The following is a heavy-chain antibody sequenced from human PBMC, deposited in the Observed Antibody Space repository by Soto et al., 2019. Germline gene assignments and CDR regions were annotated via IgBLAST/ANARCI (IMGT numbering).Heavy chain of an antibody. CDR3: ARELEWAFDS. J-gene: IGHJ4*02. Sequence: PGGSLRLSCAVSGFTFSSHAMHWVRQAPGKGLEWVAVISRDGSIKNYADSVKGRFTISRDDSQNTLYLQMNSLKTEDTAVYYCARELEWAFDSWGRGTLVTVSS. V-gene: IGHV3-30*04. CDR1: GFTFSSHA. CDR2: ISRDGSIK. D-gene: IGHD3-3*01.